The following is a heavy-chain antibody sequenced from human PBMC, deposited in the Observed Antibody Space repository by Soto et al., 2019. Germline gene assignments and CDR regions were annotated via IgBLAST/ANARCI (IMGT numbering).Heavy chain of an antibody. J-gene: IGHJ5*02. V-gene: IGHV4-34*01. CDR3: ARGGGYCSGGSCRQFDP. Sequence: SETLSLTSAVYGGPFSCYYWSWIRHPPGKGLEWIGEINHSGSTNYNPSLKSRVTISVDTSKNQFSLKLSSVTAADTAVYYCARGGGYCSGGSCRQFDPWGQGTLVTVSS. D-gene: IGHD2-15*01. CDR2: INHSGST. CDR1: GGPFSCYY.